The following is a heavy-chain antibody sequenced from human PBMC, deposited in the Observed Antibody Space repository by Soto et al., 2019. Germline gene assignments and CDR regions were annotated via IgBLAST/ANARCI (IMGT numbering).Heavy chain of an antibody. Sequence: QVQLVESGGGLVKPGGSLRLSCAASGFTFSDYYMSWIRQAPGKGLEWVSKISGSSSHTNYADSVKGRFTTSRDNAKSSLYLQMNSLRADDTAVYYCARDYYGSGSYGWFDPWGQGTLVTVSS. CDR1: GFTFSDYY. D-gene: IGHD3-10*01. CDR3: ARDYYGSGSYGWFDP. CDR2: ISGSSSHT. V-gene: IGHV3-11*06. J-gene: IGHJ5*01.